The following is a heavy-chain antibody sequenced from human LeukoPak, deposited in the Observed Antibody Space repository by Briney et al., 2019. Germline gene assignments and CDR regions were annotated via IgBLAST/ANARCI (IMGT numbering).Heavy chain of an antibody. V-gene: IGHV3-48*02. CDR3: QPTVVILVDDY. Sequence: GGSLRLSCAASGVTFSSDSMTWVRQAPGKGLEWVSYISSSSSTIYYADSVKGRFTISRDNAKNSPYLQMNSLRDEETAVYYCQPTVVILVDDYWGKGTLVTVSS. J-gene: IGHJ4*02. CDR2: ISSSSSTI. CDR1: GVTFSSDS. D-gene: IGHD4-23*01.